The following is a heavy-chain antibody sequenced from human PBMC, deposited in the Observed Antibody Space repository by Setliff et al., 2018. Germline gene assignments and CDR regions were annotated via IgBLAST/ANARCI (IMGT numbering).Heavy chain of an antibody. Sequence: GESLKISCATSGYNFNSHWIAWVRQVPGKGLEWMGVIYPGDSDTRYSPSFQGQVTISADKSINTAYLQWSSLKASDTAIYYCTRHEDRNKCTSSSCYRENDAFDVWGQGAMVTGSS. V-gene: IGHV5-51*01. J-gene: IGHJ3*01. CDR3: TRHEDRNKCTSSSCYRENDAFDV. D-gene: IGHD2-2*01. CDR1: GYNFNSHW. CDR2: IYPGDSDT.